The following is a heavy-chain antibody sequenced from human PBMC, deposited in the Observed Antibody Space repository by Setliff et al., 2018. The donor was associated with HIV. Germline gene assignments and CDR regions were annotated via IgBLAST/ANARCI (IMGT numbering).Heavy chain of an antibody. V-gene: IGHV1-8*02. CDR1: GYTFTSYD. Sequence: ASVKVSCKASGYTFTSYDINWVRQATGQGLEWMGWMNPNSGNTGYAQKFQGRLTMTRNTSISTAYMEVSSLRSEDTAVYYCARAYSSSWYFYYYYYYYMDVWGKGTTVTVSS. J-gene: IGHJ6*03. CDR3: ARAYSSSWYFYYYYYYYMDV. D-gene: IGHD6-13*01. CDR2: MNPNSGNT.